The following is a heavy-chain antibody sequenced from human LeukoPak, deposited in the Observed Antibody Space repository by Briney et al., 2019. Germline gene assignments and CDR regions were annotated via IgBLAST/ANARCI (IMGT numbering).Heavy chain of an antibody. Sequence: SVKVSCKASGGTFSSYAISWVRQAPGQGLEWMGGIIPMLGTANYAQKFQGRVTITADKSTSTAYMELSSLRSEDTAVYYCARDPPGRPYSSSSYGWGQGTLVTVSS. J-gene: IGHJ4*02. CDR2: IIPMLGTA. V-gene: IGHV1-69*10. CDR3: ARDPPGRPYSSSSYG. D-gene: IGHD6-6*01. CDR1: GGTFSSYA.